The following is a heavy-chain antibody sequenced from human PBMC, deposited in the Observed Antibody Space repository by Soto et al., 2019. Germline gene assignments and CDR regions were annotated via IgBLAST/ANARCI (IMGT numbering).Heavy chain of an antibody. J-gene: IGHJ4*02. CDR3: ARGYSYGHFDY. V-gene: IGHV4-59*08. Sequence: SETLSLTCTVSGASISSSYWSWIRQPPGKGLEWIGYIYNSGSTTYNPSLKSRVTISVDTSKNQFSLKLSSVTAADTAVYYCARGYSYGHFDYWGQGTLVTVSS. D-gene: IGHD5-18*01. CDR1: GASISSSY. CDR2: IYNSGST.